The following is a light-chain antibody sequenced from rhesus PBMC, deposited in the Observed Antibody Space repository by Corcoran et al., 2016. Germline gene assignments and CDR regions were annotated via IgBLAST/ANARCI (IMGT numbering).Light chain of an antibody. V-gene: IGKV1-36*02. CDR3: LHSYVTPLT. CDR1: QGTSDY. CDR2: AAS. Sequence: DIQMTQSPSSLSASVGDRVTITCRASQGTSDYLSWYQQKPGKPPKRLISAASSLESGVPSRFSGSGSGTDFTLPISSLQPEDFTTYYCLHSYVTPLTFGGGTKVELK. J-gene: IGKJ4*01.